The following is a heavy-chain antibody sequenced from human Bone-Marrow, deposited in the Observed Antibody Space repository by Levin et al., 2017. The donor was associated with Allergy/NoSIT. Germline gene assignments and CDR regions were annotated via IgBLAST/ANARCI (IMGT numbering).Heavy chain of an antibody. CDR1: GFSLNTANVG. CDR3: AHLIVGGYFDF. V-gene: IGHV2-5*05. J-gene: IGHJ4*02. CDR2: IYWDDTA. D-gene: IGHD1-26*01. Sequence: ESGPTLVKPTQSLTLTCTFSGFSLNTANVGVGWIRQTPEKALEWLGSIYWDDTARYGSSLETKVSLTKDASKNQVVLKMTNMDPVDTGTYYCAHLIVGGYFDFWGEGILVTVSS.